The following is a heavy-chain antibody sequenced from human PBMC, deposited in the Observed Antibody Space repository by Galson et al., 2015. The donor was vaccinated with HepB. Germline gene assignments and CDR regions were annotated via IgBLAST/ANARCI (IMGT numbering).Heavy chain of an antibody. Sequence: SLRLSCAASGFNFSSRSMSWVRQAPGTGLEWVSVIDTGGSISYADSVKGRFTISRDNSKNMLYLRMNSLRAEDTAVYYCARDRRDHYYGLDVWGQGTTVIVSS. V-gene: IGHV3-53*01. CDR1: GFNFSSRS. J-gene: IGHJ6*02. CDR3: ARDRRDHYYGLDV. CDR2: IDTGGSI. D-gene: IGHD3-10*01.